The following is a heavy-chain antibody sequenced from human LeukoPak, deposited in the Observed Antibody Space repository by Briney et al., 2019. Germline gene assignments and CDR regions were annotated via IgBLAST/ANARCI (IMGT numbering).Heavy chain of an antibody. V-gene: IGHV4-39*01. CDR3: ARLYDYYDSSGYYGWFDP. CDR2: FYYSGST. Sequence: SQTLSLTCSVSGGPISSGGCYWGWIRPPPGKELQWIGSFYYSGSTYYNPSLKSRVTISVDTSKNQFSLELSSVTAADTAVYYCARLYDYYDSSGYYGWFDPWGQGTLVTVSS. CDR1: GGPISSGGCY. J-gene: IGHJ5*02. D-gene: IGHD3-22*01.